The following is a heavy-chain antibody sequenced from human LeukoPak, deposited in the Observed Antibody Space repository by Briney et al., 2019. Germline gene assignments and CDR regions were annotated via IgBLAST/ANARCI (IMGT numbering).Heavy chain of an antibody. Sequence: PGGSLRLSCAASGFTFSNYWMSWVRQAPGKGLEWVANIKQDGSEKYYMDSVKGRFTISRDNAKNSLYLQMNSLRAEDTAVYYCARYSGSYEVNYYYYGMDVWGQGTTVTVSS. CDR2: IKQDGSEK. D-gene: IGHD1-26*01. CDR3: ARYSGSYEVNYYYYGMDV. CDR1: GFTFSNYW. J-gene: IGHJ6*02. V-gene: IGHV3-7*03.